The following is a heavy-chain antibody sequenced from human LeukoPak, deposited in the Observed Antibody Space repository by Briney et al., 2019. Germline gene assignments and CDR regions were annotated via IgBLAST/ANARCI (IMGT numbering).Heavy chain of an antibody. CDR2: ISSSSNNI. Sequence: PGGSLRLSCAASGFTFSSYHMNWVRQAPGKGLEWVSSISSSSNNIFYADSVKGGFTISRDNAKNSLYLQMNSLRAEDTAVYYCARGLCGGDCYDYWGQGTLVTVSS. CDR1: GFTFSSYH. J-gene: IGHJ4*02. V-gene: IGHV3-21*01. CDR3: ARGLCGGDCYDY. D-gene: IGHD2-21*01.